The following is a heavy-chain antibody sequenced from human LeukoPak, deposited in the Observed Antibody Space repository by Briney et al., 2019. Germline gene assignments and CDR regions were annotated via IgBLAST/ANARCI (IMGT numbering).Heavy chain of an antibody. CDR1: GGPFSGYY. J-gene: IGHJ4*02. D-gene: IGHD5-12*01. V-gene: IGHV4-34*01. Sequence: PSETLSLTCAVYGGPFSGYYWSWIRQPPGKGLEWIGEINHSGSTNYNPSLKSRVTISVDTSQNQFSLKLSSVTAADTAVYYCARGEYSGYENPIDYWGQGTLVTVSS. CDR2: INHSGST. CDR3: ARGEYSGYENPIDY.